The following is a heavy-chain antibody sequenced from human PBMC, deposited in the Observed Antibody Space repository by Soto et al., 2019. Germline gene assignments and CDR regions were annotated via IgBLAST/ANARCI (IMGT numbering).Heavy chain of an antibody. CDR1: GYTFTSYY. J-gene: IGHJ2*01. D-gene: IGHD4-17*01. Sequence: VASVKVSCKASGYTFTSYYMHWVRQAPGQGLEWMGIINPSGGSTSYAQKFQGRVTMTRDTSTSTVYMELSSLRSEDTAVYYCARGDVYGDGGDPDFDLWGRATLVTVSS. CDR2: INPSGGST. V-gene: IGHV1-46*03. CDR3: ARGDVYGDGGDPDFDL.